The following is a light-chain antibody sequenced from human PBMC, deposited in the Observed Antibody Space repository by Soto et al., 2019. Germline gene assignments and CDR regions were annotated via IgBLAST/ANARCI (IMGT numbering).Light chain of an antibody. V-gene: IGKV3-15*01. CDR3: QQYNDRPPIT. J-gene: IGKJ5*01. CDR1: QSVDNN. Sequence: EIVMTQSPVTLSASPGESATLSCRASQSVDNNVAWYQQKPGQAPRLLIVGSFARATGIPARFSGSGSGSEFTLTIRGLQSEDFAVYYCQQYNDRPPITFGQGTRLEIK. CDR2: GSF.